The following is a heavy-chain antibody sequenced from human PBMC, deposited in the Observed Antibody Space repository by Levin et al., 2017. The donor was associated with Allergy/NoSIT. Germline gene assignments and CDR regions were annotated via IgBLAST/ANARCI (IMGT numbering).Heavy chain of an antibody. CDR1: AGSITSNSYY. Sequence: SCTVSAGSITSNSYYWGWIRQPPGKGLEWIGSIYYSGSTYHNPSLKSRLTVSVDTSTRQFSLTLSSVTAADTALYYCARQTRRYGSPDAFDIWGQGTLVTVSS. CDR3: ARQTRRYGSPDAFDI. D-gene: IGHD5-18*01. J-gene: IGHJ3*02. CDR2: IYYSGST. V-gene: IGHV4-39*01.